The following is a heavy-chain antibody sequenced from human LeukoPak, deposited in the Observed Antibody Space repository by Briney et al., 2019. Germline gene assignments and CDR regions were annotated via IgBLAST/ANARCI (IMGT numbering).Heavy chain of an antibody. CDR2: ISYDGSNK. V-gene: IGHV3-30-3*01. CDR1: GFPFSSYA. D-gene: IGHD1-26*01. J-gene: IGHJ6*02. CDR3: ARDKLPRGMDV. Sequence: GGSVRLSCGASGFPFSSYAMHWVRQAPGKGLEWVAVISYDGSNKYYADSVKGRFTISRDNSKNTLYLKMNSLRAEDTAVFYCARDKLPRGMDVWGQGTTVTVSS.